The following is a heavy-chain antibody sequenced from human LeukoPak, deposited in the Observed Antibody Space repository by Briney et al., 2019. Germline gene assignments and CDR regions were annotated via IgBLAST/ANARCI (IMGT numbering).Heavy chain of an antibody. CDR2: ISSSSSTI. J-gene: IGHJ4*02. V-gene: IGHV3-48*01. D-gene: IGHD6-19*01. Sequence: GGSLRLSCAASGFTFSSYSMNWVRQAPGKGLEWVSYISSSSSTIYYADSVKGRFTISRDNSKNTLYLQMNSLRAEDTAVYYCAKAPSIAVSGVGPYWGQGTLVTVSS. CDR3: AKAPSIAVSGVGPY. CDR1: GFTFSSYS.